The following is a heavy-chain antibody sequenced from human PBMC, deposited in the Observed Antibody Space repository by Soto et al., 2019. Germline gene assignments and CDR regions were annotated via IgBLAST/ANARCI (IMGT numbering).Heavy chain of an antibody. CDR3: ARVRSQRGGNCWSSTICSWEWFEP. CDR2: VNHSGST. J-gene: IGHJ5*02. Sequence: QVQLQQWGAGLLKPSETLSLTCAVYGGSFSGYYWSWNRQPPGKGLAWFGDVNHSGSTNYNPSLKTRDTISVDTSTKQCTLKLSSVAAADAAGYYCARVRSQRGGNCWSSTICSWEWFEPSGQGTLVTVSS. V-gene: IGHV4-34*01. CDR1: GGSFSGYY. D-gene: IGHD2-2*01.